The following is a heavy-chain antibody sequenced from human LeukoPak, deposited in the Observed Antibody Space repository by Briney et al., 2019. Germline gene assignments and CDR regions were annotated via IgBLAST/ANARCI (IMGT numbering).Heavy chain of an antibody. V-gene: IGHV3-30*18. CDR1: GFTFSSYG. CDR3: AKNRREMATILVDY. D-gene: IGHD5-24*01. J-gene: IGHJ4*02. CDR2: ISYDGSNK. Sequence: GRSLRLSCAASGFTFSSYGMHWVRQAPGKGLEGGAVISYDGSNKYYADSVKGRFTISRDNSKNTLYLQMNSLRAEDTAVYYCAKNRREMATILVDYWGQGTLVTVSS.